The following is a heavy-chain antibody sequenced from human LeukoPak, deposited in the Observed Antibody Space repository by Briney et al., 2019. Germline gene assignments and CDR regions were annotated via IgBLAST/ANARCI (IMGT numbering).Heavy chain of an antibody. D-gene: IGHD1-26*01. J-gene: IGHJ4*02. V-gene: IGHV3-23*01. CDR1: GFTFSSCA. Sequence: GGSLRLSCAASGFTFSSCALTWVRQAPGKGLEWVSTISGSGGHTYYADSVKGRFTISRDNSKNTLYLQMNSLRAEDTAVYYCAKERLLAIVGDFDYWGQGTLVTVSS. CDR3: AKERLLAIVGDFDY. CDR2: ISGSGGHT.